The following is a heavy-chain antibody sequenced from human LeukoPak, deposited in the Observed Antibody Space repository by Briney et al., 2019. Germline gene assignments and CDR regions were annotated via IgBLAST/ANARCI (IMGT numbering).Heavy chain of an antibody. V-gene: IGHV3-48*03. CDR1: GFTFSNYE. Sequence: GGSLRLSCEASGFTFSNYEMNWVRQAPGKGLEWLSYISSGGTTIYYADSLKGRSTISRDNAKSSLYLQMNSLRAEDTAVYYCARVFRDSYYYYYMDVWGKGTTVTVSS. J-gene: IGHJ6*03. CDR3: ARVFRDSYYYYYMDV. CDR2: ISSGGTTI.